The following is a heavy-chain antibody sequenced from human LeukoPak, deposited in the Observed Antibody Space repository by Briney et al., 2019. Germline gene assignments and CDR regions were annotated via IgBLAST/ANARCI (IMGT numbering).Heavy chain of an antibody. CDR1: GGSISSGDYY. CDR2: IYYSGST. J-gene: IGHJ4*02. CDR3: ARGVTDYGPLWIDY. D-gene: IGHD4-17*01. Sequence: SETLSLTCTVPGGSISSGDYYWSWIRQPPGKGLEWIGYIYYSGSTYYNPSLKSRVTISVDTSKNQFSLKLSSVTAADTAVYYCARGVTDYGPLWIDYWGQGTLVTVSS. V-gene: IGHV4-30-4*01.